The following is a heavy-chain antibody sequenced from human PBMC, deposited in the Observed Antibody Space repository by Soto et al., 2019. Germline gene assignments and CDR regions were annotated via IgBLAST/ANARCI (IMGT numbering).Heavy chain of an antibody. CDR1: GGSFSGYY. CDR2: INHSGST. V-gene: IGHV4-34*01. CDR3: ARGRRFLNYFDY. Sequence: SETLSLTCAVYGGSFSGYYWSWIRQPPGKGLEWIGEINHSGSTNYNPSLKSRVTISVDTSKNQFSLKLSSVTAADTAVYYCARGRRFLNYFDYWGQGTLVTVSS. J-gene: IGHJ4*02.